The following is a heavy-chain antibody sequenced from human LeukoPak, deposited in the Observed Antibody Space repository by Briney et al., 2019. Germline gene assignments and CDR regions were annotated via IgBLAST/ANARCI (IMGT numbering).Heavy chain of an antibody. J-gene: IGHJ5*02. V-gene: IGHV4-59*08. CDR3: ARTIYGSGLNWFDP. CDR1: GGSLSSYY. Sequence: SETLSLTCTVSGGSLSSYYWSWIRQPPGKGLEWIGYIYYSGSTNYNPSLKSRVTISVDTSKNQFSLKLSSVTAADTAVYYCARTIYGSGLNWFDPWGQGTLVTVSS. D-gene: IGHD6-19*01. CDR2: IYYSGST.